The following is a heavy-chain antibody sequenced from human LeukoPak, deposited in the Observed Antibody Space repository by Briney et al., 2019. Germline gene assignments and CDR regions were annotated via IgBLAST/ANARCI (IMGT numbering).Heavy chain of an antibody. CDR3: AREGYEEMSTTDFDY. J-gene: IGHJ4*02. CDR1: GYNFIDYY. Sequence: APVKPSCKASGYNFIDYYMHWVRQAPGQGLEWLGWINPNSGGRNYAQKFQGRVTMTGDTSINTAFMELSRLTFDDTAVYYCAREGYEEMSTTDFDYWGQATMVTVSS. CDR2: INPNSGGR. D-gene: IGHD5-24*01. V-gene: IGHV1-2*02.